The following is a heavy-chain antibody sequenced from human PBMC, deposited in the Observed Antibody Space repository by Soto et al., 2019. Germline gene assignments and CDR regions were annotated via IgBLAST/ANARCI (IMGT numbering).Heavy chain of an antibody. CDR1: GFSLSTSGVG. CDR3: AHRSKAAGTYNWFDP. CDR2: IYWDDDK. Sequence: QISWKVSGPTLMKPTQTLTLTCTFAGFSLSTSGVGVGWIRQPPGKALEWLALIYWDDDKYYSPSLKSRPTITKDTSKNQVVLTMTHMDPVDTATYYCAHRSKAAGTYNWFDPWGQGTLVTVSS. V-gene: IGHV2-5*02. D-gene: IGHD6-13*01. J-gene: IGHJ5*02.